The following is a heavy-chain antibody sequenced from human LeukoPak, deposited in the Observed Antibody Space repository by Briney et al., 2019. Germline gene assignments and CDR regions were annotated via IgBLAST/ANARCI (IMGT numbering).Heavy chain of an antibody. CDR3: ARNRITMVRGVTYDY. CDR2: IDTDGTTT. Sequence: PGGSLRLSCTTSEFTFSNYWMHWVRQVPGKGLVWVSRIDTDGTTTDYADSVKGRLTISRDNAKNTLYLQMNSLRAEDTAVYYCARNRITMVRGVTYDYWGQGTLVTVSS. CDR1: EFTFSNYW. J-gene: IGHJ4*02. D-gene: IGHD3-10*01. V-gene: IGHV3-74*01.